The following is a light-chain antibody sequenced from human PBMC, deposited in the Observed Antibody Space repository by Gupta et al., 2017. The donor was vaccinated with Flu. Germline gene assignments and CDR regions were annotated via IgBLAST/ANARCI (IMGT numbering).Light chain of an antibody. CDR2: EVS. Sequence: QSALTQPASVSASPGQSITISCTGTSSDVGGYNYVSWYQQHPGKAPKLMIYEVSNRPSGVSKRFSGSKSGNKASLTISGLQAEDEADYYCSSYTSRGTVVFGGGTKLTVL. J-gene: IGLJ2*01. V-gene: IGLV2-14*01. CDR1: SSDVGGYNY. CDR3: SSYTSRGTVV.